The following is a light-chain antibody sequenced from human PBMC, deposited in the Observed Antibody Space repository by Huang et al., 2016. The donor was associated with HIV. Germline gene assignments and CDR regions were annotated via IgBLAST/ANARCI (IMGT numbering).Light chain of an antibody. CDR2: GAS. CDR3: QQYDNLPRT. J-gene: IGKJ4*01. V-gene: IGKV1-33*01. Sequence: DIQMNQSPSSRAASVGDRVTITCQASQDITNYLNWYQQIPGKAPKLLIYGASILQTGVPSRFSGRGSGTHFTFTITSLQPEDIATHYCQQYDNLPRTFGGGTKV. CDR1: QDITNY.